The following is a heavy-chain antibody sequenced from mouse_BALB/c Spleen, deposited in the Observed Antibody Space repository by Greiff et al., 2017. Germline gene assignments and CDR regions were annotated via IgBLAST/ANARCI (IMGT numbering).Heavy chain of an antibody. CDR2: ISSGGSYT. CDR1: GFTFSSYA. Sequence: EVQGVESGGGLVKPGGSLKLSCAASGFTFSSYAMSWVRQSPEKRLEWVAEISSGGSYTYYPDTVTGRFTISRDNAKNTLYLQMSSLKSEDTAMYYCARRDWDGMDYWGQGTSVTVSS. J-gene: IGHJ4*01. CDR3: ARRDWDGMDY. D-gene: IGHD4-1*01. V-gene: IGHV5-9-4*01.